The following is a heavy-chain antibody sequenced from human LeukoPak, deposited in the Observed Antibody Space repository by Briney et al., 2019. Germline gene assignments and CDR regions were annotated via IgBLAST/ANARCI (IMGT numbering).Heavy chain of an antibody. CDR2: ISSSSTI. V-gene: IGHV3-48*01. J-gene: IGHJ4*02. CDR1: GFTFSSYS. CDR3: AKEDDSSGYYSDYFDY. Sequence: GGSLRLSCAASGFTFSSYSMNWVRQAPGKGLEWVSYISSSSTIYYADSVKGRFTISRDNSKNTLYLQMNSLRAEDTAVYYCAKEDDSSGYYSDYFDYWGQGTLVTVSS. D-gene: IGHD3-22*01.